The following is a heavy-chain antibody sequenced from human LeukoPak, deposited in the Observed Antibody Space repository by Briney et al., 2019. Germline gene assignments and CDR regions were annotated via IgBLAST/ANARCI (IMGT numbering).Heavy chain of an antibody. CDR2: ISYDGSNR. V-gene: IGHV3-30-3*01. Sequence: GGSLRLSCAASGFTFSSYAMHWVRQAPGKGLEWVAVISYDGSNRYYADSVKGRFTISRDNSKNTLYLQMNSLRAEDTAVYYCARDGYSRESFDYWGQGTLVTVSS. J-gene: IGHJ4*02. D-gene: IGHD2-15*01. CDR3: ARDGYSRESFDY. CDR1: GFTFSSYA.